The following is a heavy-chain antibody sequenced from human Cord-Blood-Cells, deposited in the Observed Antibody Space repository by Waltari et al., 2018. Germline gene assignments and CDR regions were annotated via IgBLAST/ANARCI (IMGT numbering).Heavy chain of an antibody. CDR3: LCSSSWYAEYFQH. D-gene: IGHD6-13*01. CDR2: INSDGSST. CDR1: GFTFSSYW. V-gene: IGHV3-74*01. J-gene: IGHJ1*01. Sequence: EVQLVESGGGLVQPGGSLRLSCAASGFTFSSYWMHWVRQAPGKGLVWVSSINSDGSSTSYADSVKGRFTISRDNAKNTLYLQMNSLRAEDTAVYYCLCSSSWYAEYFQHWGQGTLVTVSS.